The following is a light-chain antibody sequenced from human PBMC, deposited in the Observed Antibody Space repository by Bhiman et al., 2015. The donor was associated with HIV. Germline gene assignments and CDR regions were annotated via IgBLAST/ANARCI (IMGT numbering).Light chain of an antibody. J-gene: IGLJ2*01. CDR1: SSDIGDFHY. CDR2: DDT. Sequence: QSALTQPASVSGSPGQSITISCSGTSSDIGDFHYVSWYQHHPGKAPKLIIFDDTKRPSGVSDRFSGSKSGNSASLTISGLQAEDEADYYCCSYGGTLVFGGGTKLTVL. CDR3: CSYGGTLV. V-gene: IGLV2-14*03.